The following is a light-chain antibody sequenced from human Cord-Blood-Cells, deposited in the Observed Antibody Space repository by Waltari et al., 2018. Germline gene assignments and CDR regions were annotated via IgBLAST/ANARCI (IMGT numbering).Light chain of an antibody. J-gene: IGKJ1*01. CDR1: QSISSY. V-gene: IGKV1-39*01. CDR3: QQSYSTPWT. CDR2: AAS. Sequence: DIQMTQSTSSLSASVGVRVTITCRASQSISSYLNWYQQKPGNAPKLLIYAASSLQSGVPSRFSGSGSWTDFTLTISSLQPEDFATYYCQQSYSTPWTFGQGTKVEIK.